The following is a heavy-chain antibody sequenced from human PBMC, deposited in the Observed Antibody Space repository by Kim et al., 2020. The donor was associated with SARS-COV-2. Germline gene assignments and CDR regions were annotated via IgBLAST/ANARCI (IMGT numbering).Heavy chain of an antibody. CDR3: ARSYSSGCYDC. CDR2: ISCSSGYT. J-gene: IGHJ4*02. CDR1: GFTFGDSY. V-gene: IGHV3-11*06. D-gene: IGHD6-19*01. Sequence: GGSLRLSCAASGFTFGDSYMNWIRQTPGKGLEWLSYISCSSGYTYYADSVKGRFTISRDNAKNSLYLQMNSLWVEDTAVYFCARSYSSGCYDCWGQGTLVTVSS.